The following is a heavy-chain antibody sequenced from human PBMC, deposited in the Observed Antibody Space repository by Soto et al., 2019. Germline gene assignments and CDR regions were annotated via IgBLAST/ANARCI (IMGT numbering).Heavy chain of an antibody. D-gene: IGHD3-16*02. CDR3: ARGPQPPSYDYVWGSYRPRAYYYYGMDV. CDR2: INAGNGNT. CDR1: GYTFTSYA. J-gene: IGHJ6*02. V-gene: IGHV1-3*05. Sequence: QVQLVQSGAEEKKPGASVKVSCKASGYTFTSYAMHWVRQAPGQRLEWMGWINAGNGNTKYSQKFQGRVTITRDTSASTAYMELXXLXSXXTAVYYCARGPQPPSYDYVWGSYRPRAYYYYGMDVWGQGTTVTVSS.